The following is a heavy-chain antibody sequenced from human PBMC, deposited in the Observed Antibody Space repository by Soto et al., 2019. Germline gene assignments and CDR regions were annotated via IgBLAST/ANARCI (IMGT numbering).Heavy chain of an antibody. J-gene: IGHJ4*02. V-gene: IGHV4-34*01. Sequence: PSETLSLTCAVYGGSLSGYYWSWIRQSPGKGLEWIGQINHSGSANYNPSLKSRVTISLHTSGNEFSLKLGSVTAADTAVYYCARYYGDLNPYYFDYWGQGTLVTVSS. CDR3: ARYYGDLNPYYFDY. CDR1: GGSLSGYY. D-gene: IGHD4-17*01. CDR2: INHSGSA.